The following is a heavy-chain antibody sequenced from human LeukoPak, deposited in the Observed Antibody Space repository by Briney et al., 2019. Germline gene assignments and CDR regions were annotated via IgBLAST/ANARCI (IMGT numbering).Heavy chain of an antibody. V-gene: IGHV3-7*01. CDR3: ARYYDGSGFNDALDI. D-gene: IGHD3-22*01. CDR1: GFTFSNAW. Sequence: GGSLRLSCAASGFTFSNAWMSWVRQAPGKGLEWVANIKEDGSEKYYVESVKGRFTISRDNPKDSLYLQMNSLIAEDTAVYYCARYYDGSGFNDALDIWGQGTMVTVSS. CDR2: IKEDGSEK. J-gene: IGHJ3*02.